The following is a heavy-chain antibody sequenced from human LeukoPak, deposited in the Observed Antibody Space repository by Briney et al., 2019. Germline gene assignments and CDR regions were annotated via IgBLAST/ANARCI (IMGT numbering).Heavy chain of an antibody. V-gene: IGHV3-7*03. CDR1: GFTFSSYW. Sequence: PGGSLRLSCAASGFTFSSYWMSWVRQAPGKGLEWVANIKQDGSEKYYVDSVKGRFTISRDNAKNSLYLQMNGLRAEDTAVYYRAREGSGWYWSYYYYGMDVWGKGTTVTVSS. CDR2: IKQDGSEK. CDR3: AREGSGWYWSYYYYGMDV. D-gene: IGHD6-19*01. J-gene: IGHJ6*04.